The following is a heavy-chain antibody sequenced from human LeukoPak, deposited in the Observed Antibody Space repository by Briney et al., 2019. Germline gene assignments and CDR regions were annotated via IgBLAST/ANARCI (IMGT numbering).Heavy chain of an antibody. CDR3: ARGRGYSYGFYFDY. Sequence: SSETLSLTCTVSGGSISSYYWSWIRQPPGKGLEWIGEINHSGSTNYNPSLKSRVTISVDTSKNQFSLKLSSVTAADTAVYYCARGRGYSYGFYFDYWGQGTLVTVSS. V-gene: IGHV4-34*01. CDR2: INHSGST. J-gene: IGHJ4*02. CDR1: GGSISSYY. D-gene: IGHD5-18*01.